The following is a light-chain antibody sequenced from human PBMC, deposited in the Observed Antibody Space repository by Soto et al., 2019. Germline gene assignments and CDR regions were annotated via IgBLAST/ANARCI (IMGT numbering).Light chain of an antibody. V-gene: IGKV1-5*03. CDR3: QQYNSYSP. CDR1: QTISSW. Sequence: DRQVTQSPSTLSGSVGDRVTITCRASQTISSWLAWYQQKPGKAPKLLIYKASTLKSGVPSRFSGSGSGTEFTLTISSLQPDDFATYYCQQYNSYSPFGQVTKVDNK. CDR2: KAS. J-gene: IGKJ1*01.